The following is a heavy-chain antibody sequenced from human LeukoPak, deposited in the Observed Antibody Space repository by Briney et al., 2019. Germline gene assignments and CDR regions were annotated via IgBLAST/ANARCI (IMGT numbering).Heavy chain of an antibody. V-gene: IGHV3-23*01. D-gene: IGHD6-19*01. J-gene: IGHJ1*01. CDR2: ISGSGGST. CDR3: AKDSSGCLKPESFHH. Sequence: GGSLRLSCAASGFTFSSYAMSWVRQAPGKGLEWVSAISGSGGSTYYADSVKGRFTISRDNSKNTLYLQMNSLRAEDTAVYYCAKDSSGCLKPESFHHGGQATLVTVSS. CDR1: GFTFSSYA.